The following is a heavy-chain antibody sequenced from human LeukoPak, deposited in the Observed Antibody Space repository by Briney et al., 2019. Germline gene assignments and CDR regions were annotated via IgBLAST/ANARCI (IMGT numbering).Heavy chain of an antibody. V-gene: IGHV4-30-2*03. CDR2: IYHSGST. J-gene: IGHJ4*02. Sequence: SQTLSLTCAVSGGSISSGGYSWSWIRQPPGKGLEWIGYIYHSGSTYYNPSLKSRVTISIDTSKNQFSLNLSSVTAADTAVYYCARHLGYSPLDYWGQGTLVTVSS. CDR3: ARHLGYSPLDY. CDR1: GGSISSGGYS. D-gene: IGHD1-26*01.